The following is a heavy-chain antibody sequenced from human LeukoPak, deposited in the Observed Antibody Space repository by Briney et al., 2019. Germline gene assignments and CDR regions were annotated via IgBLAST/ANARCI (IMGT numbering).Heavy chain of an antibody. CDR3: ARSSSRGVIVLYFDY. CDR1: GFTFSSYA. D-gene: IGHD3-22*01. J-gene: IGHJ4*02. V-gene: IGHV3-30*04. CDR2: ISYDGSNK. Sequence: GRSLRLSCAASGFTFSSYAMHWVRQAPGKGLEWVAVISYDGSNKYYADSVEGRFTISRDNSKNTLYLQMNSLRAEDTAVYYCARSSSRGVIVLYFDYWGQGTLVTVSS.